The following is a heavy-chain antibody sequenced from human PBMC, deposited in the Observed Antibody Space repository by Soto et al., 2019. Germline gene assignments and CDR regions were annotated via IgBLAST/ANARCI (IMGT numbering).Heavy chain of an antibody. D-gene: IGHD3-22*01. CDR1: GFTFDDYA. V-gene: IGHV3-9*01. CDR2: ISWNSGSI. CDR3: AKQYYYDSSGYYYYGLDV. J-gene: IGHJ6*02. Sequence: PGGSLRLSCAASGFTFDDYAMHWVRQAPGKGLEWVSGISWNSGSIGYADSVKGRFTISRDNAKNSLYLQMNSLRAEDTALYYCAKQYYYDSSGYYYYGLDVWGQGTTVTVSS.